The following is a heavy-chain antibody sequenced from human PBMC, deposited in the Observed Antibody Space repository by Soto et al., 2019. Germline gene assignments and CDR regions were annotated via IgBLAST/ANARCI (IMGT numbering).Heavy chain of an antibody. V-gene: IGHV3-23*01. Sequence: WGSLRLCCAASGFTFSSYAMSWVRQAPGKGLEWVSAISGSGGSTYYADSVKGRFTISRDNSKNTLYLQMNSLRAEDTAVYYCAKTGYDTARVNWFDPWGQGTLVTVSS. CDR3: AKTGYDTARVNWFDP. J-gene: IGHJ5*02. CDR1: GFTFSSYA. CDR2: ISGSGGST. D-gene: IGHD3-9*01.